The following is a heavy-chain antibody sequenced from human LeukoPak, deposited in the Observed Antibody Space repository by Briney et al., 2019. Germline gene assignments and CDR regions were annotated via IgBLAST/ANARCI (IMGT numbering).Heavy chain of an antibody. CDR1: GFNFNAAW. V-gene: IGHV3-15*01. CDR2: LKSRGSGETA. Sequence: GGSLRLSCTVSGFNFNAAWMSWVRLAPGKGLQWVGRLKSRGSGETADYSAPVKGRFTISRDDSKNTLYLQMNSLKTEDTAVYYCTRQRSSSFYDAFDIWGQGTMVTVSS. D-gene: IGHD6-6*01. CDR3: TRQRSSSFYDAFDI. J-gene: IGHJ3*02.